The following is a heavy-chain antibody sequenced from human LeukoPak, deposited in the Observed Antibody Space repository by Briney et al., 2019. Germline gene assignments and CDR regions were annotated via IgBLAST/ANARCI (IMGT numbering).Heavy chain of an antibody. CDR2: INYRGTT. D-gene: IGHD4-17*01. Sequence: SETLSLTCSASGVSIGTYYWGWVRQPPGKGLEWIGYINYRGTTSCNPSLKSRVTISVDTSKNQFFLNLMSATAADTAVYYCARLEDYVLEYWGLGTLVTVSS. CDR1: GVSIGTYY. J-gene: IGHJ4*02. V-gene: IGHV4-59*08. CDR3: ARLEDYVLEY.